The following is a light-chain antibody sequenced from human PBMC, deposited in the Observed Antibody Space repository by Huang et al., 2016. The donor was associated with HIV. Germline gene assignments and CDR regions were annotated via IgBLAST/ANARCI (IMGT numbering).Light chain of an antibody. CDR2: DAS. CDR3: QQRTYSFT. Sequence: EIVLTQSPATLSLSPGERAPLSCRASQSVGSFLAWYQQKPGQAPRLLIDDASYRATGIPARFSGSGSGTDFTLTISSLEPEDFAVYYCQQRTYSFTFGPGTKVD. CDR1: QSVGSF. V-gene: IGKV3-11*01. J-gene: IGKJ3*01.